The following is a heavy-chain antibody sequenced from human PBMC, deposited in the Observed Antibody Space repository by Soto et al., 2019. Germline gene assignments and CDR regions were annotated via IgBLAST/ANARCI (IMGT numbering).Heavy chain of an antibody. V-gene: IGHV1-46*01. CDR1: GYTFTSYY. Sequence: QVQLVQSGAEVKKPGASVKVSCKASGYTFTSYYMHWVRQAPGQGLEWMGIINPSGGSTSYAQKFQGRVTMTRDTSTSTVYMELSSLRSEDTAVYYCARSRCSSTSCYTRGRGYYYYGMDVWGQGTTVTVSS. D-gene: IGHD2-2*02. CDR2: INPSGGST. J-gene: IGHJ6*02. CDR3: ARSRCSSTSCYTRGRGYYYYGMDV.